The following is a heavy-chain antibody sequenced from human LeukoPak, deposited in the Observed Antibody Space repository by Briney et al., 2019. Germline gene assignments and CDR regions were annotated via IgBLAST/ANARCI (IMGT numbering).Heavy chain of an antibody. CDR1: GGSISSGGYY. CDR2: IYYSGST. Sequence: SETLSLTCTVSGGSISSGGYYWSWIRQHPGKGLEWIGYIYYSGSTYYNPSLKSRVTISVDTSKNQFSLKLSSVTAADTAVYYCARESVWGSYIHFDYWGQGTLVTVSS. D-gene: IGHD3-16*01. J-gene: IGHJ4*02. V-gene: IGHV4-31*03. CDR3: ARESVWGSYIHFDY.